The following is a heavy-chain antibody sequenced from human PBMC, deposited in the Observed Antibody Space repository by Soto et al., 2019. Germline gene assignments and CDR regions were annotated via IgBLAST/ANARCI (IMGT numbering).Heavy chain of an antibody. CDR2: ITSDTKTI. CDR3: ARSVEGHFDY. CDR1: GFKFSIYS. D-gene: IGHD6-19*01. J-gene: IGHJ4*02. Sequence: EVQLVESGGALAQPGGSLRLSCAASGFKFSIYSMNWVRQAPGKGLEWSAYITSDTKTIKYADSVKGRFTISRDNAKNSVYLQMNSLSDEDTAVYYCARSVEGHFDYWGQGTVVTVSS. V-gene: IGHV3-48*02.